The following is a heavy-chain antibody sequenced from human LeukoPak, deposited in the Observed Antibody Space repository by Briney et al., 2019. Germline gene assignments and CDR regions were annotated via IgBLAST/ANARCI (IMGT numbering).Heavy chain of an antibody. CDR1: GSNFTSYW. Sequence: GGSLQISCQGSGSNFTSYWIGWGRQVPGKGLEWMGIIYPGESDTRNSPSFQGQVTISADQSIRTAYLQWSSLKASDTAMYYCARQGIYDSSGYYYVGYDYFDYWGQGTLVTVSS. CDR2: IYPGESDT. V-gene: IGHV5-51*01. CDR3: ARQGIYDSSGYYYVGYDYFDY. J-gene: IGHJ4*02. D-gene: IGHD3-22*01.